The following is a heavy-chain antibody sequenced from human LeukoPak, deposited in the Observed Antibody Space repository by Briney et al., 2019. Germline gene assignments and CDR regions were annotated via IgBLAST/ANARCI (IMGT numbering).Heavy chain of an antibody. CDR3: ARDSRVGAYDAFDI. D-gene: IGHD1-26*01. CDR2: IYSGGST. J-gene: IGHJ3*02. V-gene: IGHV3-53*01. Sequence: GGSLRLSCAASGFTFGSYSMSWVRQAPGKGLEWVSVIYSGGSTYYADSVKGRFTISRDNSKNTLYLQMNSLRAEDTAVYYCARDSRVGAYDAFDIWGQGTMVTVSS. CDR1: GFTFGSYS.